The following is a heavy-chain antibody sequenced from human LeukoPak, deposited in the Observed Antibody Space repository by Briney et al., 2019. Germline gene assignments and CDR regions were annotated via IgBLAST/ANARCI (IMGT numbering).Heavy chain of an antibody. J-gene: IGHJ5*02. Sequence: SETLSLTCIVSGGSITSHYWTWIRQPPGERLEYIGNIYYSGSTNYNPSLKSRVTISVDTSKNQFSLKLSSVTAADTAVYYCARSSRATNWFDPWGQGTLVTVSS. CDR3: ARSSRATNWFDP. CDR2: IYYSGST. CDR1: GGSITSHY. V-gene: IGHV4-59*11.